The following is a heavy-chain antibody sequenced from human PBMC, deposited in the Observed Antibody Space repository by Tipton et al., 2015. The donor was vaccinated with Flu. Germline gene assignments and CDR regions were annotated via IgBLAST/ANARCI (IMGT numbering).Heavy chain of an antibody. D-gene: IGHD1-26*01. CDR2: IYYSGST. CDR1: GGSISSYY. V-gene: IGHV4-59*08. J-gene: IGHJ6*02. Sequence: TLSLTCTVSGGSISSYYWSWFRQPPGKGLEWVGYIYYSGSTNYNPSLKSRVTITVDTSKNQFSLKLSPVTAADTAVYYCARHGIYSGSYLWYYYYGMDVWGQGTTVTVSS. CDR3: ARHGIYSGSYLWYYYYGMDV.